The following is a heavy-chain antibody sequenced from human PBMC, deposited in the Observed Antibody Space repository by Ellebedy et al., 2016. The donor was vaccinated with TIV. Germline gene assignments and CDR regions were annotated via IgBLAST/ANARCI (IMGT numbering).Heavy chain of an antibody. D-gene: IGHD2-21*02. CDR1: GGSISSSSYY. Sequence: MPSETLSLTCTVSGGSISSSSYYWGWLRQPPGKGLEWIGSIYYSVGTYYNPSLKSRVTISVDTSKNQFSLKLSFVTAADTAVYFCARCDPGGSGDRWGQGTLVTVSS. J-gene: IGHJ5*02. CDR2: IYYSVGT. CDR3: ARCDPGGSGDR. V-gene: IGHV4-39*07.